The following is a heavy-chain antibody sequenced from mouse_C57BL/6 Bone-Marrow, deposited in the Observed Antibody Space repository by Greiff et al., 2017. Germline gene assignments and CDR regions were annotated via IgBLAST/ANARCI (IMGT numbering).Heavy chain of an antibody. CDR2: IDPETGGT. CDR1: GYTFTDYE. V-gene: IGHV1-15*01. D-gene: IGHD4-1*01. CDR3: ARLNWYYFDY. Sequence: QVQLQQSGAELVRPGASVTLSCKASGYTFTDYEMHWVKQTTVHGLEWIGAIDPETGGTAYNQKFKGKAILTADKSSSTAYMELSSLTSADSAVYYCARLNWYYFDYWGQGTTLTVSS. J-gene: IGHJ2*01.